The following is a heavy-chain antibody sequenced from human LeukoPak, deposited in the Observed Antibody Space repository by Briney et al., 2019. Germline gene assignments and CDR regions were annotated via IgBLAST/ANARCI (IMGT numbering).Heavy chain of an antibody. CDR1: GYTFTSYG. D-gene: IGHD2-2*01. Sequence: ASVKVSCKTSGYTFTSYGISWVRQAPGQGLEWMGGIIPIFGTANYAQKFQGRVTITADESTSTAYMELSSLRSEDTAVYYCARDQTNSEWSAVVWGQGTTVTVPS. V-gene: IGHV1-69*13. CDR2: IIPIFGTA. J-gene: IGHJ6*02. CDR3: ARDQTNSEWSAVV.